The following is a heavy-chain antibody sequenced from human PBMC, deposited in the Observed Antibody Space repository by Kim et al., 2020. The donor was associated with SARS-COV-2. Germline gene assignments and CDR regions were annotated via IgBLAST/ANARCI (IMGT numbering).Heavy chain of an antibody. J-gene: IGHJ4*02. D-gene: IGHD5-12*01. CDR3: ASLSGYDSDNY. V-gene: IGHV3-53*01. Sequence: GGSLRLSCAASGFTVSSNYMSWVRQAPGKGLEWVSVIYSGGSTYYADSVKGRFTISRDNSKNTLYLQMNSLRAEDTAVYYCASLSGYDSDNYWGQGTLVTVSS. CDR2: IYSGGST. CDR1: GFTVSSNY.